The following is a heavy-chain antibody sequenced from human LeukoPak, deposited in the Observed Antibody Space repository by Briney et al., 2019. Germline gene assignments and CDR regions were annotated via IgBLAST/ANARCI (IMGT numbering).Heavy chain of an antibody. CDR1: GGSFSGYY. V-gene: IGHV4-34*01. CDR2: INHSGST. CDR3: ARGSIAAAGTNWFDP. D-gene: IGHD6-13*01. J-gene: IGHJ5*02. Sequence: SETLSLTCAVYGGSFSGYYWSWIRQPPGKGLEWIGEINHSGSTNYNPSLKSRVTISVDTSKNRFSLKLSSVTAADTAVYYCARGSIAAAGTNWFDPWGQGTLVTVSS.